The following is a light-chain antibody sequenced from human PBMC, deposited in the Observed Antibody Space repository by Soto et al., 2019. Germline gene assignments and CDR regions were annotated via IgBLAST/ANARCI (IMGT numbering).Light chain of an antibody. CDR3: QQYAESPIT. V-gene: IGKV3-20*01. Sequence: EIVLTQSPGSLSLSPGAGSPLSCRACETIKKNYLAWYQHHPGQAPRLLIYAASRRATGIPDRFSGGGSGTDFTLTISRLEPEDIAVFYCQQYAESPITFGQGTRLEI. CDR1: ETIKKNY. CDR2: AAS. J-gene: IGKJ5*01.